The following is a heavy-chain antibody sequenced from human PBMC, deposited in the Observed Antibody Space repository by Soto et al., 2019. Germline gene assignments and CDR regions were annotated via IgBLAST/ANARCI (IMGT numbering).Heavy chain of an antibody. CDR1: GFTFSTDS. J-gene: IGHJ4*02. V-gene: IGHV3-48*02. CDR3: ARFFGSGFDY. D-gene: IGHD6-19*01. Sequence: EVQLVESGGGLVQPGGSLRLFCVASGFTFSTDSMNWVRQAPGKGLEWVAHISTSGATRYYADSVKGRFTISRDNAKTSLYLQMDSLRKEDTAVYYCARFFGSGFDYWGQGTLVTVSS. CDR2: ISTSGATR.